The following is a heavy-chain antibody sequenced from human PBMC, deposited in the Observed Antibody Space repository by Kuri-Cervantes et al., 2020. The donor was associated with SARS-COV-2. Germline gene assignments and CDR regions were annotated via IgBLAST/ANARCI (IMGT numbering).Heavy chain of an antibody. D-gene: IGHD3-3*01. J-gene: IGHJ6*02. CDR1: GFTLSNAW. V-gene: IGHV3-15*07. Sequence: GESLKISCAASGFTLSNAWLNWVRQAPGKGLEWVVRINSKTDGGTTDDAAPVKGRFTISRDDSKHTVYLQMNSLKTEDTAVYYCTTEGRRAIFGVVTNRYYYYYGMDVWGQGTTVTVSS. CDR3: TTEGRRAIFGVVTNRYYYYYGMDV. CDR2: INSKTDGGTT.